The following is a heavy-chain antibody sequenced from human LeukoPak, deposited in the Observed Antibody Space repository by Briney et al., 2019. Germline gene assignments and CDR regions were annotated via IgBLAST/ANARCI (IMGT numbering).Heavy chain of an antibody. Sequence: SETLSLTCSVSGGSVTSGGFYWGWLRQPPGKGPEWIATIYYTGSTYYNPSLKSRVTISIDTSKNQFSLKLSSVTAADTAVYYCARWEGGSYYDFDYWGQGTLVTVSS. CDR3: ARWEGGSYYDFDY. D-gene: IGHD1-26*01. CDR1: GGSVTSGGFY. CDR2: IYYTGST. V-gene: IGHV4-39*01. J-gene: IGHJ4*02.